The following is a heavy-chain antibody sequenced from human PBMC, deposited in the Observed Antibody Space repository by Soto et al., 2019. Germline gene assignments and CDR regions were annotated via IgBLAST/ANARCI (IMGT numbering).Heavy chain of an antibody. D-gene: IGHD6-13*01. CDR3: ARPQQQLVKSDY. CDR2: ISYDGSNK. J-gene: IGHJ4*02. V-gene: IGHV3-30-3*01. CDR1: GFTFSSYA. Sequence: PGGSLRLSCAASGFTFSSYAMHWVRQAPGKGLEWVAVISYDGSNKYYADSVKGRFTISRDNSKNTLYLQMNSLRAEDTAVYYCARPQQQLVKSDYWGQGTLVTVSS.